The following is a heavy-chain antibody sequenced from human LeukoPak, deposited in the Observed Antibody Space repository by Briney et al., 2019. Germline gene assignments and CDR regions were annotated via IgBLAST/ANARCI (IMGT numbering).Heavy chain of an antibody. Sequence: GGSLRLSCAASGFTFSSYGMSWVRQAPGKGLEWVSGISWNSGSIGYADSVKGRFTISRDNAKNSLYLQMNSLRAEDTAVYYCARHTRYSFDYWGQGTLVTVSS. D-gene: IGHD1-1*01. CDR2: ISWNSGSI. V-gene: IGHV3-20*04. J-gene: IGHJ4*02. CDR3: ARHTRYSFDY. CDR1: GFTFSSYG.